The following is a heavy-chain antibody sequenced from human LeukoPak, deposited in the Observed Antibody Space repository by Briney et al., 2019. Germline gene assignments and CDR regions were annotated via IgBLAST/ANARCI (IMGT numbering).Heavy chain of an antibody. CDR3: ARKSRYYYYMDV. J-gene: IGHJ6*03. Sequence: PSETLSLTCTVSGGSISSSSYYWGWLRQPPGKGLEWIGSIYYSGSTHYNPSLKSRVTISVDTSKNQFSLKLSSVTAADTAVYYCARKSRYYYYMDVWGKGTTVTVSS. V-gene: IGHV4-39*07. CDR2: IYYSGST. CDR1: GGSISSSSYY.